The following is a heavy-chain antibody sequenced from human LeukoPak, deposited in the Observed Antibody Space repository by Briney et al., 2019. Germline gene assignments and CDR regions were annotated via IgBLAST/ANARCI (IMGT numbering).Heavy chain of an antibody. D-gene: IGHD1-7*01. CDR1: GFTFSDYY. V-gene: IGHV3-11*01. Sequence: PGGSLRLSCTAPGFTFSDYYMSWIRQAPGKGLEWISYIGRTGITVYYVDSVKGRFTISRDNAKSSLYLQMNGLRAEDTAVYYCARATSTELSDYWGQGTLVTVSS. J-gene: IGHJ4*02. CDR2: IGRTGITV. CDR3: ARATSTELSDY.